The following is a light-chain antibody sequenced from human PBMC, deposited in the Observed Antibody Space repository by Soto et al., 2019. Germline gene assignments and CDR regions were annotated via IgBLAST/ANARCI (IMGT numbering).Light chain of an antibody. CDR1: QSIDNW. V-gene: IGKV1-5*01. Sequence: DIQMTQSPSTLSASVGDRVTITCRASQSIDNWLAWYQQKPGKAPKLLIYDASSLQSGVPSRFSGSGSGTEFTLTTSSLQPDDFATYYCQQYHSYSFWTFGQGTKVDIK. J-gene: IGKJ1*01. CDR2: DAS. CDR3: QQYHSYSFWT.